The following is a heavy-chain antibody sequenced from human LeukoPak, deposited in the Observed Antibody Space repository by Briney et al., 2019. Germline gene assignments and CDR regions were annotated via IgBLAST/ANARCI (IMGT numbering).Heavy chain of an antibody. CDR2: IIPIFGTA. CDR1: GGTFSSYA. CDR3: ARDLNGARVLDC. J-gene: IGHJ4*02. Sequence: ASVKVSCKASGGTFSSYAISWVRQAPGQGLGWMGRIIPIFGTANYAQKFQGRVTITTDESTSTAYMELSSLRSEDTAVYYCARDLNGARVLDCWGQATLVTVSS. V-gene: IGHV1-69*05. D-gene: IGHD1-1*01.